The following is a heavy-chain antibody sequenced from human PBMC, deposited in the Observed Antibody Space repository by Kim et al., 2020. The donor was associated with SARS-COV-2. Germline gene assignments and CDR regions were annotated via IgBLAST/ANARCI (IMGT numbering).Heavy chain of an antibody. CDR3: ARSIPLAVTTRTGKWFDP. J-gene: IGHJ5*02. Sequence: ASVKVSCKASGYTFTGYYMHWVRQAPGQGLEWMGRINPNSGGTNYAQKFQGRVTMTRDTSTSTAYMELSRLRSDDTAVYYCARSIPLAVTTRTGKWFDPWGQGTLVTVSS. V-gene: IGHV1-2*06. D-gene: IGHD4-17*01. CDR2: INPNSGGT. CDR1: GYTFTGYY.